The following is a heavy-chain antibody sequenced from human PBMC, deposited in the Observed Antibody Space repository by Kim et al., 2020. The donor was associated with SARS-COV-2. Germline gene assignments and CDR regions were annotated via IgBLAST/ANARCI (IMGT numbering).Heavy chain of an antibody. D-gene: IGHD5-18*01. CDR3: ARGAGYSYGYPTWPGISGVEGYGMDV. CDR1: GFTFSSYG. V-gene: IGHV3-33*01. Sequence: GGSLRLSCAASGFTFSSYGMHWVRQAPGKGLEWVAVIWYDGSNKYYTDSVKGRFTISRDNSKNTLYLQMNSLRAEDTAVYYCARGAGYSYGYPTWPGISGVEGYGMDVWGQGTTVTVSS. CDR2: IWYDGSNK. J-gene: IGHJ6*02.